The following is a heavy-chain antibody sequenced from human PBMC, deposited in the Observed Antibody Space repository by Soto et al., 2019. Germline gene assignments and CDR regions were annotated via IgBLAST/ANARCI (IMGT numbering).Heavy chain of an antibody. J-gene: IGHJ4*02. CDR2: IQNSGST. Sequence: QVYLQESGPGLVKPSQTLSLTCTVSGGSIRSPGYYWTWIRQHPGMGLEWIGHIQNSGSTRYNPALKSRGAILMDMSKDHFSLTITSVTSADTAVFYCVRAFAHRDGYSSAWIFDSWGQGTLVSVSS. CDR1: GGSIRSPGYY. V-gene: IGHV4-31*03. CDR3: VRAFAHRDGYSSAWIFDS. D-gene: IGHD4-4*01.